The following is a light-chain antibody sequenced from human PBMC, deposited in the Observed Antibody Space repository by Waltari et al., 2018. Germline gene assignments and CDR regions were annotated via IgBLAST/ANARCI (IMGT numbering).Light chain of an antibody. CDR1: SNDVGVYNY. CDR3: SSYTASSTWV. J-gene: IGLJ3*02. Sequence: SALTQPASVSGSLGQSISISCSGTSNDVGVYNYVSWFQQCPGKAPKLLIYEVTNRPSGISNRFSGSKSGNTASRTISGLQADDEADYYCSSYTASSTWVFGGGTKLTVL. CDR2: EVT. V-gene: IGLV2-14*01.